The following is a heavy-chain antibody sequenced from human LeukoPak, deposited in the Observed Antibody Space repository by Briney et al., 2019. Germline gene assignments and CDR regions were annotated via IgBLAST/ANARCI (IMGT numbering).Heavy chain of an antibody. J-gene: IGHJ3*02. CDR2: IYYSGST. V-gene: IGHV4-4*02. CDR3: ARVYIVATISEDAFDI. D-gene: IGHD5-12*01. Sequence: PSETLSLTCAVSGGSISSNNWWSWVRQPPGKGLEWIGSIYYSGSTYYNPSLKSRVTISVDTSKNQFSLKLSSVTAADTAVYYCARVYIVATISEDAFDIWGQGTMVTVSS. CDR1: GGSISSNNW.